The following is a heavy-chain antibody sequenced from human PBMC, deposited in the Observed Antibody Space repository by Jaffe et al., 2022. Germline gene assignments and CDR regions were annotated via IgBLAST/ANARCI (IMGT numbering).Heavy chain of an antibody. J-gene: IGHJ4*02. CDR2: ISSSSSYI. CDR1: GFTFSSYS. D-gene: IGHD6-13*01. V-gene: IGHV3-21*01. CDR3: ARDVGWGIAAAGPYYFDY. Sequence: EVQLVESGGGLVKPGGSLRLSCAASGFTFSSYSMNWVRQAPGKGLEWVSSISSSSSYIYYADSVKGRFTISRDNAKNSLYLQMNSLRAEDTAVYYCARDVGWGIAAAGPYYFDYWGQGTLVTVSS.